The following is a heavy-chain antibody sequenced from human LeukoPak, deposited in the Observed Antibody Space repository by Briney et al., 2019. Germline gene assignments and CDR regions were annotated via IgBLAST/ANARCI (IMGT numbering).Heavy chain of an antibody. CDR1: GFTFSSYW. J-gene: IGHJ4*02. CDR3: ARGDRMYSSGWYPPPYFDD. CDR2: IKQDGSEK. V-gene: IGHV3-7*03. Sequence: GGSLRLSCAASGFTFSSYWMSWVRQAPGKGLEWVANIKQDGSEKYYVDSVKGRFTISRDDSKNTLSLQMNSLRTEDTAMYYCARGDRMYSSGWYPPPYFDDWGQGILVTVSS. D-gene: IGHD6-19*01.